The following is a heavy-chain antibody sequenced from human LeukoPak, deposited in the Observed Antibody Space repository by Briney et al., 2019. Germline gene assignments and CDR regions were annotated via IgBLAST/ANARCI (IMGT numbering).Heavy chain of an antibody. CDR2: ISGSGGST. Sequence: GGSLRLSCAASGFTFSSYAMSWVRQAPGKGLEWVSAISGSGGSTYYADSVKGRFTISRDNSKNTLYLQMNSLRAEDTAVYYCASGQWLVRRFDYWGQGTLVTVSS. V-gene: IGHV3-23*01. CDR1: GFTFSSYA. CDR3: ASGQWLVRRFDY. D-gene: IGHD6-19*01. J-gene: IGHJ4*02.